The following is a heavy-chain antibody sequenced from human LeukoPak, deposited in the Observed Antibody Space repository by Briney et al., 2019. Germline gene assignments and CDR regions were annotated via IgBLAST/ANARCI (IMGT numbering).Heavy chain of an antibody. J-gene: IGHJ6*03. D-gene: IGHD2-21*02. CDR3: ARMARDCALCYYMDV. CDR1: GYTFTGYY. V-gene: IGHV1-2*02. CDR2: INPNSGGT. Sequence: ASVKVSCKASGYTFTGYYMHWVRQAPGQGLEWMGWINPNSGGTNYAQMFQGRVTMTRDTSISTAYMELSRLRSDDTAVYYCARMARDCALCYYMDVWGKGTTVTISS.